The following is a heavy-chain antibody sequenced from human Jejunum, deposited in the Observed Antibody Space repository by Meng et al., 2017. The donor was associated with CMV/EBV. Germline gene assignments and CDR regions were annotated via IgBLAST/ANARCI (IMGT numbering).Heavy chain of an antibody. V-gene: IGHV3-7*01. J-gene: IGHJ4*02. D-gene: IGHD1-26*01. CDR2: MNQDGSEG. Sequence: CAASGFTFSDFYMSWVRQAPGRGLEWVANMNQDGSEGYYVDSVKGRFSISRDNARNSLYLQMNSLRGEDTAVYYCARDPEFGALDYWGQGTLVTVSS. CDR3: ARDPEFGALDY. CDR1: GFTFSDFY.